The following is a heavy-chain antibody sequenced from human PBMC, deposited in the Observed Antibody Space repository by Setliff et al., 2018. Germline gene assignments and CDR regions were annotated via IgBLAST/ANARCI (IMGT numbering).Heavy chain of an antibody. V-gene: IGHV4-4*09. J-gene: IGHJ5*02. CDR2: IYSSGNI. Sequence: SETLSLTCTVSGASISSYYWSWIRQPPGEGLEWIGYIYSSGNIKYNPSLKSRVTISLDTSKNQFSLKLSSVTAADTAVYYCARYGPHCVTSSCPGAWFDPWGQGILVTVSS. D-gene: IGHD2-2*01. CDR3: ARYGPHCVTSSCPGAWFDP. CDR1: GASISSYY.